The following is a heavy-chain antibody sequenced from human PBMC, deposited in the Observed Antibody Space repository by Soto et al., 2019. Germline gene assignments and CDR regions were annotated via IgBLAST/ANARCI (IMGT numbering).Heavy chain of an antibody. D-gene: IGHD2-2*01. CDR2: IIPLFGTT. J-gene: IGHJ5*02. CDR3: ATARGTSWYNWFDP. V-gene: IGHV1-69*01. Sequence: QVQLVQSGAELKQPGSSVKVSCKASGGNFSDHGISWVRQAPGQGLEWMGGIIPLFGTTNYAHKFKGRVTITAVEPPSTVYMELSSLRFGDTAIYYCATARGTSWYNWFDPGGQGTLVIFSS. CDR1: GGNFSDHG.